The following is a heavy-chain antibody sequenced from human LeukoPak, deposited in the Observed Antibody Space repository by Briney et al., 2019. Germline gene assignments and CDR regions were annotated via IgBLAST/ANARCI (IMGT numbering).Heavy chain of an antibody. CDR3: AKVAGIAAAGTGQGDY. D-gene: IGHD6-13*01. V-gene: IGHV3-23*01. CDR2: ISGSGGST. CDR1: GLTFSSYA. J-gene: IGHJ4*02. Sequence: GGSLRLSCAASGLTFSSYAMSWVRQAPGKGLEWVSAISGSGGSTYYADSVKGRFTISRDNSKNTLYLQMNSLRAEDTAVYYCAKVAGIAAAGTGQGDYWGQGTLVTVSS.